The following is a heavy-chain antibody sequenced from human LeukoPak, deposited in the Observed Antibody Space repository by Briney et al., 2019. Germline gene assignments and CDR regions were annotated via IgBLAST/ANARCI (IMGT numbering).Heavy chain of an antibody. CDR1: GFTFSSYG. J-gene: IGHJ4*02. CDR2: TSYDGSHK. D-gene: IGHD3-22*01. Sequence: GRSLRLSCAASGFTFSSYGMHWVRQAPGKGLEWVAVTSYDGSHKYYADSVKGRFTISRDNSKNTLYLQMNSLRAEDTAVYYCAKLKYHYDSSGYSVDCWGQGTLVTVSS. V-gene: IGHV3-30*18. CDR3: AKLKYHYDSSGYSVDC.